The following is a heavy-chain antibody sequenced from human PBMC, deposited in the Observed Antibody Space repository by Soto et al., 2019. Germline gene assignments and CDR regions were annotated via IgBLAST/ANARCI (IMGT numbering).Heavy chain of an antibody. CDR2: IWYDGSNK. D-gene: IGHD3-9*01. CDR1: GFTFSSYG. CDR3: AKVNDILTGYFPYGMDV. V-gene: IGHV3-33*06. J-gene: IGHJ6*02. Sequence: GGSLRLSCAASGFTFSSYGMHWVRQAPGKGLEWVAVIWYDGSNKYYADSVKGRFTISRDNSKNTLYLQMNSLRAEDTAVYYCAKVNDILTGYFPYGMDVWGQGTTVTVSS.